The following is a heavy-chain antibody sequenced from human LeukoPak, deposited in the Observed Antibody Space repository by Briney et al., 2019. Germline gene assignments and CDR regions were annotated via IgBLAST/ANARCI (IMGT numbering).Heavy chain of an antibody. CDR2: IIPILGIA. CDR3: ARDTSSSWYYYWFDP. CDR1: GGTFSSYA. Sequence: ASVKVSCKASGGTFSSYAISWVRQAPGQGLEWMGRIIPILGIANYAQKFQGRVTITADKSTSTAYMELSSLRSGDTAVYYCARDTSSSWYYYWFDPWGQGTLVTVSS. J-gene: IGHJ5*02. V-gene: IGHV1-69*04. D-gene: IGHD6-13*01.